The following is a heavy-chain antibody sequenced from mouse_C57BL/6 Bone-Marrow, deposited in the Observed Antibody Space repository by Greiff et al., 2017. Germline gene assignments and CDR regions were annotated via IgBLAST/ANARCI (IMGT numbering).Heavy chain of an antibody. J-gene: IGHJ4*01. CDR2: INTNNGGT. V-gene: IGHV1-22*01. CDR1: GYTFTDYN. D-gene: IGHD1-2*01. CDR3: ASRLRRAMDY. Sequence: VHVKQSGPELVKPGASVKMSCTASGYTFTDYNMHWVKQSHGKRLEWIGYINTNNGGTSYNEKFKGKATLTVNKSSSTAYMSLRSLTSEDSAVYYCASRLRRAMDYWGQGTSVTVSS.